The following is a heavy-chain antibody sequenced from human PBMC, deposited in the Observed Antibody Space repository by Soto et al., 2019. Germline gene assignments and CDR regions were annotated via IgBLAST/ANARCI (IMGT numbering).Heavy chain of an antibody. D-gene: IGHD3-22*01. CDR1: GGSISSGDYY. CDR2: IYYSGST. J-gene: IGHJ4*02. CDR3: ARLQPDGKEYDSSGYLDY. Sequence: KTWETLSLTCTVSGGSISSGDYYWSWIRQPPGKGLEWIGYIYYSGSTYYNPSLKSRVTISVDTSKNQFSLKLSSVTAADTAVYYCARLQPDGKEYDSSGYLDYWGQGTLVTVSS. V-gene: IGHV4-30-4*01.